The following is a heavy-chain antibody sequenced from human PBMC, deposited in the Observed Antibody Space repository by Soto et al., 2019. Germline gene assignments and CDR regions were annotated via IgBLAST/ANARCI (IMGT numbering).Heavy chain of an antibody. CDR3: ARPIDRGVYDAFDI. CDR2: IYFSGST. Sequence: PSETLSLTCTVSGGSISSSTYYWGWIRQPPGKGLEWIGRIYFSGSTYYNPSLKSRVTISVYTSRNQFSLKLSSVTSADTAVYYCARPIDRGVYDAFDIWGQGTMVTVSS. CDR1: GGSISSSTYY. D-gene: IGHD3-10*01. J-gene: IGHJ3*02. V-gene: IGHV4-39*01.